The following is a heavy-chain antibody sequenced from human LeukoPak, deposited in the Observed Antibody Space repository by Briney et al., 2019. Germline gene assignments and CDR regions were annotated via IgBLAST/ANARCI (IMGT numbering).Heavy chain of an antibody. CDR1: GYTFTSYY. D-gene: IGHD6-13*01. CDR2: INPSGGST. CDR3: ATSSSWSPYQSWFDP. Sequence: GASVRVSCKASGYTFTSYYMHWVRQAPGQGLEWMGIINPSGGSTSYAQKFQGRVTMTRDTSTSTVYMELSSLRSEDTAVYYCATSSSWSPYQSWFDPWGQGTLVTVSS. J-gene: IGHJ5*02. V-gene: IGHV1-46*01.